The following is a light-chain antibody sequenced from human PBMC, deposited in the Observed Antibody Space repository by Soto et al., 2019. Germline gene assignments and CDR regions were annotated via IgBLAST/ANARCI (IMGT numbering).Light chain of an antibody. J-gene: IGKJ2*01. V-gene: IGKV3-15*01. CDR3: QQYNNWPPNP. CDR2: GAS. CDR1: QSVSSN. Sequence: EIVMTQSPATLSVSPGERATLSCRASQSVSSNLAWYQQKPGQAPRLLIYGASTRATGIPARFSGSGSGTEFPLPIRSLQSEDFAVYYCQQYNNWPPNPFGQGTKLEIK.